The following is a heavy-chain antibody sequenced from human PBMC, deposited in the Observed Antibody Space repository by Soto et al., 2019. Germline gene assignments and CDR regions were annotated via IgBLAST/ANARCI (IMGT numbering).Heavy chain of an antibody. V-gene: IGHV3-30-3*01. Sequence: GGSLRLSCAASGFTFSSYAMHWVRQAPGKGLEWVAVISYDGSNKYYADSVKGRFTISRDNSKNTLYLQMNSLRAEDTAVYYCAKDVGWFGYYYYYGMDVWGQGTTVTVSS. CDR3: AKDVGWFGYYYYYGMDV. J-gene: IGHJ6*02. D-gene: IGHD3-10*01. CDR2: ISYDGSNK. CDR1: GFTFSSYA.